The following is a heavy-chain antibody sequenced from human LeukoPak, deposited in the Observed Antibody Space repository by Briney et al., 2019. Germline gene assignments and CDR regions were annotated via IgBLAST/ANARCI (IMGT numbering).Heavy chain of an antibody. D-gene: IGHD5-18*01. V-gene: IGHV1-3*02. CDR1: GYTFTSYA. J-gene: IGHJ4*02. CDR2: SNAGNGNT. Sequence: VGSVKVSCKASGYTFTSYAMHWVRQAPGQRLEWMGWSNAGNGNTKYSQEFQGRVTITRDTSASTAYMELSSLRSEDTAVYYCARDLGKLYSYGYFDYWGQGTLVTVSS. CDR3: ARDLGKLYSYGYFDY.